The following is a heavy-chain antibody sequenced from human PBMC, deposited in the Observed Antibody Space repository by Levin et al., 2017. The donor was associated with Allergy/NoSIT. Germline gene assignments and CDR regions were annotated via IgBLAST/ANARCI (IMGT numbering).Heavy chain of an antibody. CDR2: ISSSSSYI. CDR3: ARDGGVAGPKYYFDY. J-gene: IGHJ4*02. Sequence: MAGGSLRLSCAASGFTFSSYSMNWVRQAPGKGLEWVSSISSSSSYIYYADSVKGRFTISRDNAKNSLYLQMNSLRAEDTAVYYCARDGGVAGPKYYFDYWGQGTLVTVSS. V-gene: IGHV3-21*01. D-gene: IGHD6-19*01. CDR1: GFTFSSYS.